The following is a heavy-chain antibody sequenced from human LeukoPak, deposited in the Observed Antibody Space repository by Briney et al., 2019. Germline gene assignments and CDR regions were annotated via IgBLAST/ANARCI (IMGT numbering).Heavy chain of an antibody. CDR2: ISGSGVTT. D-gene: IGHD3-10*01. V-gene: IGHV3-23*01. J-gene: IGHJ6*03. CDR3: AKSGRDSLNYYYYMDV. Sequence: PGGSLRLSCAASGFTFSSYGMSWVRQAPGKGLEWVSSISGSGVTTYYADSVKGRFTTSRDNSKNTLFLQMNSLRVDDTAAYYCAKSGRDSLNYYYYMDVWGKETTVTISS. CDR1: GFTFSSYG.